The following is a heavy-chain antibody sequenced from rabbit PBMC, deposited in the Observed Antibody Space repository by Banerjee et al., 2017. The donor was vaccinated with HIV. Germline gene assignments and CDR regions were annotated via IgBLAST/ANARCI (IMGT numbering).Heavy chain of an antibody. J-gene: IGHJ6*01. D-gene: IGHD4-1*01. Sequence: QEQLEESGGGLVKPGASLKLSRKASGFSFSSGLPICWVRQAPGKGLEWIASIDTGDGKTYYASWVNGRFKISLDNAQNTVTLQMTSLTGADTATYFCARDWGYSSAWGNRWGPGTLVTVS. CDR3: ARDWGYSSAWGNR. CDR1: GFSFSSGLP. V-gene: IGHV1S45*01. CDR2: IDTGDGKT.